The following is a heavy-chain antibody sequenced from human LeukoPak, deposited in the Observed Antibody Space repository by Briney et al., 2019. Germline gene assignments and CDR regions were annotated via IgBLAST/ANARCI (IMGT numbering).Heavy chain of an antibody. V-gene: IGHV4-61*02. CDR3: ATWGIASPSTEPPFDN. D-gene: IGHD7-27*01. Sequence: KSSETLSLTCSLSGGSISSGNYYWSWIRQPAGKGLEWIGRIYTSGSTNYNPSLKSRVTISVDTSKNQFSLKLTSVTAADTAVYFCATWGIASPSTEPPFDNWGQGTLVTVSS. J-gene: IGHJ4*02. CDR1: GGSISSGNYY. CDR2: IYTSGST.